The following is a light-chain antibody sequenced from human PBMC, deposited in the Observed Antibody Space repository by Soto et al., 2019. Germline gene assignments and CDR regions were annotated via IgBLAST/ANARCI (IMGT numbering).Light chain of an antibody. CDR3: VQGTHWPWT. CDR2: QVS. Sequence: DVVMTQSPLSLSVTVGQPASISCRSSQGLVYSDGNTFLNWFHQRPGQSPRRLIYQVSNRDSGVPDRFSGSGSGTDYTLTISRVEAEDFGIYYCVQGTHWPWTFGQGTKVEIK. V-gene: IGKV2-30*01. J-gene: IGKJ1*01. CDR1: QGLVYSDGNTF.